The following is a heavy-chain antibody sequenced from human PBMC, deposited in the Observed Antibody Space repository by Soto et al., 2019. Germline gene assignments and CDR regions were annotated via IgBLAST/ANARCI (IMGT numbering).Heavy chain of an antibody. CDR3: ARGDGSGSYYSAAFDI. V-gene: IGHV4-59*01. CDR1: GGSISSYY. D-gene: IGHD3-10*01. CDR2: IYYSGST. J-gene: IGHJ3*02. Sequence: PSETLSLTFTVSGGSISSYYWSWIRQPPGKGLEWIGYIYYSGSTNYNPSLKSRVTISVDTSKNQFSLKLSSVTAADTAVYYCARGDGSGSYYSAAFDIWGQGTMVTVSS.